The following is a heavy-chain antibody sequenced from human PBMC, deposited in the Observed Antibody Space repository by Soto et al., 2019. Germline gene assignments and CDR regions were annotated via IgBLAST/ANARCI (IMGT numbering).Heavy chain of an antibody. CDR2: IIPIFGTA. V-gene: IGHV1-69*13. J-gene: IGHJ4*02. Sequence: SVKVSCKASGGTFSSYAISWVRQAPGQGLEWMGGIIPIFGTANYAQKFQGRVTITADESTSTAYMELSSLRSEDTAVYYCARAGKYYYDSSGYYYDGEIDYWGQGTLVTVSS. CDR1: GGTFSSYA. CDR3: ARAGKYYYDSSGYYYDGEIDY. D-gene: IGHD3-22*01.